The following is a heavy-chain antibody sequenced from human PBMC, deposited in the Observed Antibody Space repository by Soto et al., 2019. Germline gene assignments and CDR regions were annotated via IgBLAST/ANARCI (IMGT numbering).Heavy chain of an antibody. CDR3: ARSYYDFWSGRNWFDP. V-gene: IGHV4-31*03. CDR2: IYYSGST. J-gene: IGHJ5*02. D-gene: IGHD3-3*01. CDR1: GGSISSGGYY. Sequence: SETLSLTCTVSGGSISSGGYYWSWIRQHPGKGMKRIGYIYYSGSTYYNTSLKSRVTISVDTSKNQFSLKLSSVTAADTAVYYCARSYYDFWSGRNWFDPWGQGTLVTVSS.